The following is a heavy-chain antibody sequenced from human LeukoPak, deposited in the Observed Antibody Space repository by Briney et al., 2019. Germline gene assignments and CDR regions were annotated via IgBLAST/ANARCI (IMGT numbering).Heavy chain of an antibody. CDR3: ARSLLLLYVVFDP. J-gene: IGHJ5*02. D-gene: IGHD3-10*01. CDR2: INHSGST. V-gene: IGHV4-34*01. Sequence: SETLSLTCAVYGGSFSGYYWSWIRQPPGKGLEWIGEINHSGSTNYNPSLKSRVTISVDTSKNQFSLKLSSVTAADTAVYYCARSLLLLYVVFDPWGQGTLVTVSS. CDR1: GGSFSGYY.